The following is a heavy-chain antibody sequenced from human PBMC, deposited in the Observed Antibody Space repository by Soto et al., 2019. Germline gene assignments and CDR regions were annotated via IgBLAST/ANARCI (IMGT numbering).Heavy chain of an antibody. Sequence: GESLRLSCAASGFTFSSHAMHWVRQAPGYGLEWVAVIAYDGSNKYYADSVKGRFTISRDNSKNTLYLQMNSLRAEDTAVYYCARVASEPRTSGAFDIWGQGTMVTVSS. D-gene: IGHD1-1*01. CDR2: IAYDGSNK. J-gene: IGHJ3*02. V-gene: IGHV3-30-3*01. CDR1: GFTFSSHA. CDR3: ARVASEPRTSGAFDI.